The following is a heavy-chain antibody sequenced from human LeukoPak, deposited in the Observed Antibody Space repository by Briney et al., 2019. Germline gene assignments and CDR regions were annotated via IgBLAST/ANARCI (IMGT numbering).Heavy chain of an antibody. CDR2: IYHSGST. Sequence: SETLSLTCTVSGYSISSGYYWGWIRQPPGKGLEWIGSIYHSGSTYYNPSLKSRVTISVDTSKNQFSLKLSSVTAADTAVYYCARVIPRIGFDYWGQGTLVTVSS. CDR3: ARVIPRIGFDY. V-gene: IGHV4-38-2*02. J-gene: IGHJ4*02. D-gene: IGHD2-15*01. CDR1: GYSISSGYY.